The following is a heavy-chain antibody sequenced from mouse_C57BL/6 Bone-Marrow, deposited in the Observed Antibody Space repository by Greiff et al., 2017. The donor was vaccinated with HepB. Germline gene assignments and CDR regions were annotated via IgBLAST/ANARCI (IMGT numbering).Heavy chain of an antibody. CDR3: RPYDGRSNWYFDV. V-gene: IGHV1-64*01. CDR2: IHPNSGST. Sequence: QVQLQQPGAELVKPGASVKLSCKASGYTFTSYWMHWVKQRPGQGLEWIGMIHPNSGSTNYNEKFKSKATLTVDKSSSTAYMQLSSLTSEDSAVYYCRPYDGRSNWYFDVWGTGTTVTVSS. CDR1: GYTFTSYW. D-gene: IGHD1-1*01. J-gene: IGHJ1*03.